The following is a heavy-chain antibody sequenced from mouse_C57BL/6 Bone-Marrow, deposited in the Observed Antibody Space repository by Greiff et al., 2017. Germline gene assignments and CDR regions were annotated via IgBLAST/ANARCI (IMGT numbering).Heavy chain of an antibody. CDR3: ARSVLYAMDY. V-gene: IGHV5-17*01. CDR1: GFTFSDYG. J-gene: IGHJ4*01. Sequence: EVTLVESGGGLVKPGGSLKLSCAASGFTFSDYGMHWVRQAPEKGLEWVAYISSGSSTIYYADTVKGRFTISSDNAKNTLFLQMTSLRSEDTAMYYCARSVLYAMDYWGQGTSVPVSS. CDR2: ISSGSSTI.